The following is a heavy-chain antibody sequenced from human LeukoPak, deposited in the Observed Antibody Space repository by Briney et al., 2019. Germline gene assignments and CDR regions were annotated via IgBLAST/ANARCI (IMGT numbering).Heavy chain of an antibody. D-gene: IGHD4/OR15-4a*01. Sequence: GSLRLSCAASGFTFSSYWMSWVRQAPGKGLEWVANIKQDGNEKYYVDSVKGRFTISRDNAKNSLDLQMNSLRAEDTAVYYCARDTLGEGEDANYAVYYFDYWGQETPVTVSS. CDR2: IKQDGNEK. CDR1: GFTFSSYW. J-gene: IGHJ4*02. V-gene: IGHV3-7*01. CDR3: ARDTLGEGEDANYAVYYFDY.